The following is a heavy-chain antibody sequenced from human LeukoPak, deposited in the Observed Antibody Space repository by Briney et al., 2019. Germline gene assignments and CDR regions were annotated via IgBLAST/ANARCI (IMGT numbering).Heavy chain of an antibody. Sequence: GGPLRLSCAASGFTFSTSAMNWVRQVPGKGLEWVSSIDYDSSHIYYAASVRGRFTISRDNARDSVYLQMDSLRVEDTAVYYCTRDPLRYLRVGHYDYWGQGTLVAVPS. D-gene: IGHD3-9*01. CDR1: GFTFSTSA. V-gene: IGHV3-21*01. CDR3: TRDPLRYLRVGHYDY. J-gene: IGHJ4*02. CDR2: IDYDSSHI.